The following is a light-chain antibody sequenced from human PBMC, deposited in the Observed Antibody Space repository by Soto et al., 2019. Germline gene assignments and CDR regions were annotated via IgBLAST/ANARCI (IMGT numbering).Light chain of an antibody. J-gene: IGKJ1*01. V-gene: IGKV4-1*01. Sequence: DIVMTQSPDSLAVSLGERATINCKSSQSVLSSSNNKNYLAWYQQKPGQPPKLLIYWASTRESGVPDRFTGSGSGTDFTLTISSLRAEDVAVYYCQQYYRGRTLGQGTKVEIK. CDR3: QQYYRGRT. CDR2: WAS. CDR1: QSVLSSSNNKNY.